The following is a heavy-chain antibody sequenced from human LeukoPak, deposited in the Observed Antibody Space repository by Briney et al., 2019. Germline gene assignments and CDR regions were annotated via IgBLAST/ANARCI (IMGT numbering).Heavy chain of an antibody. V-gene: IGHV1-2*06. Sequence: ASVKVSCKASGYTFTGYYMHWVRQAPGQGLEWMGRINPNSGGTNYAQKFQGRVTVTRDTSISTAYMELSRLRSEDTAVYYCARANPIAAAGDYYYGMDVWGQGTTVTVSS. D-gene: IGHD6-13*01. CDR3: ARANPIAAAGDYYYGMDV. CDR2: INPNSGGT. CDR1: GYTFTGYY. J-gene: IGHJ6*02.